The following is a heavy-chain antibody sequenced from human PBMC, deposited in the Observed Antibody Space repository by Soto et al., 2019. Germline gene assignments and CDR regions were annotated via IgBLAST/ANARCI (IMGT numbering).Heavy chain of an antibody. D-gene: IGHD2-8*01. CDR2: ISGSGGMK. CDR3: AKEVEENGQVPIPGDH. Sequence: EVQLLESGGGWIQPGGSLRLSCAASGFTFSNYAMTWVRQAPGKGLEWVSGISGSGGMKYYAHSVKGHFTISRDNSKNTLYLQMNTLRAEDKAVYYCAKEVEENGQVPIPGDHWGQVTLVTVSS. J-gene: IGHJ4*02. CDR1: GFTFSNYA. V-gene: IGHV3-23*01.